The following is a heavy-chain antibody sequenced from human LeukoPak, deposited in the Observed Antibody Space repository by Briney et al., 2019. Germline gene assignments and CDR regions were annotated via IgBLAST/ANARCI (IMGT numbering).Heavy chain of an antibody. Sequence: PSETLSLTCTVPSGSLGSYYWNWLRQPAGKGLEWVGHIFMSGSTDYNPSLKSRVTMSVDTSKNQFSLKLNSVTAADTAFYYCAREYSSSSGKALDYWGQGTLVTVSS. CDR1: SGSLGSYY. CDR2: IFMSGST. CDR3: AREYSSSSGKALDY. V-gene: IGHV4-4*07. D-gene: IGHD6-6*01. J-gene: IGHJ4*02.